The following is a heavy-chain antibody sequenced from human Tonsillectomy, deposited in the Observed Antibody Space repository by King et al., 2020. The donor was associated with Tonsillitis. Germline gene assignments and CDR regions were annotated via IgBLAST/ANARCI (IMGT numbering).Heavy chain of an antibody. V-gene: IGHV3-33*05. D-gene: IGHD3-10*01. CDR3: ARAVEFYYTPERANPFGY. CDR1: GFTFSRYA. CDR2: ISYDGSNK. J-gene: IGHJ4*02. Sequence: VQLVESGGGVVQPGRSLRLSCAASGFTFSRYAIHWVRQAPGKGLEWVAVISYDGSNKYYADSVKGRFTISRDNSKNTLYLQMNSLRAEDTAVYYCARAVEFYYTPERANPFGYWGQGTLVTVSS.